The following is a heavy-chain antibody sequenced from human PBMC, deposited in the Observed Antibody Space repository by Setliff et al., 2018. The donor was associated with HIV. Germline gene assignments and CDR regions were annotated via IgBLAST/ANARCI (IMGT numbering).Heavy chain of an antibody. CDR2: INYSGST. Sequence: SETLSLTCVVYGGSFSDYYWTWIRQPPEKGLEWIGKINYSGSTDYNSSLRSRVTISVDTSKNQISLKLTSVTAAATAVYYCAGGEVRSRYVSSRAPFYHYYYYMDVWGKGTTVTVSS. D-gene: IGHD6-13*01. CDR1: GGSFSDYY. CDR3: AGGEVRSRYVSSRAPFYHYYYYMDV. V-gene: IGHV4-34*01. J-gene: IGHJ6*03.